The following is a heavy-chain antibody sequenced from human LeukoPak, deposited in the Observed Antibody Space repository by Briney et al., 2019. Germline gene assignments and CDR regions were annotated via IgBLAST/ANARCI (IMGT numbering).Heavy chain of an antibody. Sequence: GGSLRLSCAACEFTFTSYELNWVRQAPGKGLEWVSYISSSGNTISYADSVKGRFTISRDNAKNSLYLQVISLRAEDTAVYYCARGPSIAARYDAFDIWGQGTMVTVSS. J-gene: IGHJ3*02. CDR1: EFTFTSYE. CDR2: ISSSGNTI. CDR3: ARGPSIAARYDAFDI. V-gene: IGHV3-48*03. D-gene: IGHD6-6*01.